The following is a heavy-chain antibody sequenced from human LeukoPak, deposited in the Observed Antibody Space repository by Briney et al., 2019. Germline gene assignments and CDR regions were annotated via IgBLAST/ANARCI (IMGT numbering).Heavy chain of an antibody. J-gene: IGHJ4*02. CDR2: INPNSGGT. V-gene: IGHV1-2*02. CDR3: ARSSLVRSPRDY. Sequence: ASVKVSCKASGYTFTGYYMHWVRQAPGQGLEWMGWINPNSGGTNYAQKFQGRVTMTRDTSINTAYMELSSLRYADTAVYYCARSSLVRSPRDYWGQGTQVTVSS. CDR1: GYTFTGYY. D-gene: IGHD3-10*01.